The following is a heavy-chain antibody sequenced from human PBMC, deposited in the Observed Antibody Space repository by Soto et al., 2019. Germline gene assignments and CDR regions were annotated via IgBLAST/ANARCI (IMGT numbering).Heavy chain of an antibody. D-gene: IGHD4-17*01. J-gene: IGHJ4*02. V-gene: IGHV1-18*01. Sequence: QVQLVQSGAEVKKPGASVKVSCKASGYTFTSYGISWVRRDPGHGLEWLGGISAYNGNTNYAHKLPCRVTMTSVKSTSTAFMELRSLISADTAVDYCAMSMTTVTPHPADFWGQGTLVTVSS. CDR3: AMSMTTVTPHPADF. CDR2: ISAYNGNT. CDR1: GYTFTSYG.